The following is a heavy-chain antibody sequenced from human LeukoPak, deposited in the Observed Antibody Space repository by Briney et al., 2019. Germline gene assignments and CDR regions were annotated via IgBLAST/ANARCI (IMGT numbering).Heavy chain of an antibody. CDR2: IFTSGTT. J-gene: IGHJ6*02. CDR3: ASGDYGMDV. Sequence: PSETLSLTCTVSGGSISSYYWSWIRQPAGKGLDWIGRIFTSGTTNYNPSLKSRVTMSVDKSKNQFSLKLRSVTAADTAVYYCASGDYGMDVWGQGTTVTVSS. CDR1: GGSISSYY. V-gene: IGHV4-4*07. D-gene: IGHD4-17*01.